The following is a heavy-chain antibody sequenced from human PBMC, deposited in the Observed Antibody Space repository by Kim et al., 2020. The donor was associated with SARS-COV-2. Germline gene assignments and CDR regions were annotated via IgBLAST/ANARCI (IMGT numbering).Heavy chain of an antibody. CDR3: AREGVWFGVDV. CDR1: GGSISSYY. D-gene: IGHD2-21*01. V-gene: IGHV4-59*13. CDR2: IHYSGST. J-gene: IGHJ6*02. Sequence: SETLSLTCTVSGGSISSYYWSWIRQPPGKGLEWIGYIHYSGSTNYNPSLKSRVTVSVDTSKNQFSLKLSSVTAADTAVYYCAREGVWFGVDVWGQGNTVT.